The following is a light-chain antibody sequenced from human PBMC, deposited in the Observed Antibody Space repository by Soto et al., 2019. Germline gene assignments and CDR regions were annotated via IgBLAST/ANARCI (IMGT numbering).Light chain of an antibody. V-gene: IGLV2-14*01. CDR3: SSYLSTSALG. Sequence: QSALTQPASVSGSPGQSITISCTGTSSDIGTYNSVSWYQHHPGKAPKLIIHEVSNRPSGVSNRFSGSKSGNTASLTISGLPTADEADYYCSSYLSTSALGFGGGTKVTVL. CDR1: SSDIGTYNS. J-gene: IGLJ3*02. CDR2: EVS.